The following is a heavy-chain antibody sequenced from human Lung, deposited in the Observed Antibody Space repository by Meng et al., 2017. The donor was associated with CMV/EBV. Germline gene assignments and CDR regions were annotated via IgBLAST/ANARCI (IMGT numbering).Heavy chain of an antibody. CDR3: TTVLGTGYPGGIDV. J-gene: IGHJ6*02. CDR2: INSKTDGGTT. D-gene: IGHD5-12*01. CDR1: GFTFSNAW. Sequence: GESLKISCAASGFTFSNAWMSWVRQAPGKGLEWVGRINSKTDGGTTDYAAPVKGRFNISRDDSKNTLYLQMNCLNTEDAAVYYCTTVLGTGYPGGIDVWGQGXTVTVSS. V-gene: IGHV3-15*01.